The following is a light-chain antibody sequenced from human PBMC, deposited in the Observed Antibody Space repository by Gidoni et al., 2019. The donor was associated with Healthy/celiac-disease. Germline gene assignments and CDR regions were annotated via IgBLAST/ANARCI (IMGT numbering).Light chain of an antibody. CDR3: CSYAGSSTLV. CDR2: EGS. CDR1: TSDVGSYNL. J-gene: IGLJ2*01. V-gene: IGLV2-23*01. Sequence: PGQSITISCTGTTSDVGSYNLVSWYQQHPGKAPKLMIYEGSKRPSGVSNRFSGSKSGNTASLTISGLQAEDEADYYCCSYAGSSTLVFGGGTKLTVL.